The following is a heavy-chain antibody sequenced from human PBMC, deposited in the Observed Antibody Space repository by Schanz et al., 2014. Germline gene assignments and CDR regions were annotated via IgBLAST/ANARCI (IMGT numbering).Heavy chain of an antibody. J-gene: IGHJ5*02. CDR3: ARESVSRTRLFDP. CDR2: ISPSSGGT. CDR1: GYIFIGYY. D-gene: IGHD3-3*01. Sequence: QVQLVQSGAEVKKPGASVKVSCKASGYIFIGYYIHWVRQAPGQGLEWMGRISPSSGGTNYAQNFQGRVTMTKDTSINTVYMELSTLTSDDTAVYYCARESVSRTRLFDPWGQGTLVTVSS. V-gene: IGHV1-2*06.